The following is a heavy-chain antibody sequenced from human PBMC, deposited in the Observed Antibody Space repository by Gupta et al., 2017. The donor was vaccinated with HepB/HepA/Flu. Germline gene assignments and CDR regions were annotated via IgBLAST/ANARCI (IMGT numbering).Heavy chain of an antibody. D-gene: IGHD3-22*01. CDR1: GGSIRSGGYY. J-gene: IGHJ5*02. Sequence: QVQLQESGPGLVKPSQTLSLTCTVSGGSIRSGGYYWSWIRQHPGKGLEWIGYIYYSGSTYYNPSLKSRVTISVDTSKNQFSLKLSSVTAADTAVYYCARDADSSGYSWFDPWGQGTLVTVSS. CDR3: ARDADSSGYSWFDP. V-gene: IGHV4-31*03. CDR2: IYYSGST.